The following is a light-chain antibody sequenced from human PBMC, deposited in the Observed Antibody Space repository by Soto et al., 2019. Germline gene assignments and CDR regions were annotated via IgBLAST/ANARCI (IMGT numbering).Light chain of an antibody. CDR3: KVWDSGSAHVV. CDR1: NIGSKG. Sequence: SYELTQPPSVSVAPGKTASISCGGNNIGSKGVHWYQQKPGQAPVLVIYSDTDLPPVIPGRFSGSNSANLATLTISRVEAGDEADYYCKVWDSGSAHVVFGGGTKLTVL. V-gene: IGLV3-21*04. CDR2: SDT. J-gene: IGLJ2*01.